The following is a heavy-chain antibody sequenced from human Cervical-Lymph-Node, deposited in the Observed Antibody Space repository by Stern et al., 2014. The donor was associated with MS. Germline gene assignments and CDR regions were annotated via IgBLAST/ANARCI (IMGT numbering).Heavy chain of an antibody. V-gene: IGHV3-11*01. Sequence: VQLVESGGGLVKPGGSLRLSCAASGFTFSDYYITWIRQAPGKGLEWVSYLSYSRSDIYYADSVKGRFTISRDNAKNSLYLQMNSLRADDTAVYYCAAGYCRSTSCHYGMDVWGQGTTVTVS. CDR2: LSYSRSDI. CDR1: GFTFSDYY. CDR3: AAGYCRSTSCHYGMDV. J-gene: IGHJ6*02. D-gene: IGHD2-2*01.